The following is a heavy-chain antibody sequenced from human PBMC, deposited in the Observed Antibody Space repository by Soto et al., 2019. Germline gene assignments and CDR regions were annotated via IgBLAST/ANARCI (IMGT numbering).Heavy chain of an antibody. V-gene: IGHV4-30-4*01. CDR3: ARGKLFRKGYYDATEYKFFDY. CDR2: IYYSGGT. Sequence: SETLSLTFTVSGGSMSSGAYYWSWIRHPPVKGLDWIGYIYYSGGTYYNPSLKSRVTISVDRSKNHFSLRMNSVAAADTAMYYCARGKLFRKGYYDATEYKFFDYWGQGNLVTVS. CDR1: GGSMSSGAYY. J-gene: IGHJ4*02. D-gene: IGHD3-22*01.